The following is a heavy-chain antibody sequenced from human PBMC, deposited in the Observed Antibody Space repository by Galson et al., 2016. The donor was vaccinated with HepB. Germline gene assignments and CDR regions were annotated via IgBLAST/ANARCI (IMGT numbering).Heavy chain of an antibody. D-gene: IGHD3-22*01. J-gene: IGHJ4*02. CDR3: AKGDILYGYSTFDY. Sequence: SLRLSCAASGVTFSRHPMSWVRQAPGKGLEWVSTISHSGGDTFYADSVRGRFTISRDNSKKMLYLQMNSLKLEDSAIYFCAKGDILYGYSTFDYWGPGTVVTVSS. V-gene: IGHV3-23*01. CDR1: GVTFSRHP. CDR2: ISHSGGDT.